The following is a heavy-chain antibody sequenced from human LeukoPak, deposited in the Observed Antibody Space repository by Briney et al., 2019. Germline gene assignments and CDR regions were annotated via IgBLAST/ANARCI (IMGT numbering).Heavy chain of an antibody. CDR2: IYYSGST. CDR3: ARATDNYSRIDY. V-gene: IGHV4-59*01. CDR1: GGSISTYY. Sequence: NSSQTLSLTCTVSGGSISTYYWSWIRQPPGKGLERIGYIYYSGSTNYNPSLKRRVTISLDTSKNQFSLKLSSVTAADTAVYYCARATDNYSRIDYWGQGTLVTVSS. J-gene: IGHJ4*02. D-gene: IGHD2-15*01.